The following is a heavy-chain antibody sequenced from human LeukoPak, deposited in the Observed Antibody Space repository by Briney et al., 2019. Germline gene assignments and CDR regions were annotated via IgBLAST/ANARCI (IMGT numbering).Heavy chain of an antibody. J-gene: IGHJ4*02. CDR2: INAGNGNT. Sequence: ASVKVSCKASGYTFTSYAMHWVRQAPGQRLEWMGWINAGNGNTKYSQKFQGRVTITRDTSASTAYMELSSLRSEDTAVYYCARGSLSGSGWNYWGQGTLVTVSS. CDR3: ARGSLSGSGWNY. V-gene: IGHV1-3*01. D-gene: IGHD3-10*01. CDR1: GYTFTSYA.